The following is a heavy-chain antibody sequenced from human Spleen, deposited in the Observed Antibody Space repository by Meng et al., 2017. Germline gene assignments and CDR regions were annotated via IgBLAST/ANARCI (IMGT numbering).Heavy chain of an antibody. CDR3: TSDPFDY. J-gene: IGHJ4*02. CDR2: IKQDGSEK. CDR1: GFTFSSYW. V-gene: IGHV3-7*01. Sequence: GESLKISCAASGFTFSSYWMSWVRQAPGKGLEWVANIKQDGSEKYYVDSVKGRFTISRDNAKNSLYLQMNSLRVEDTAVYYCTSDPFDYWGQGALVTVSS.